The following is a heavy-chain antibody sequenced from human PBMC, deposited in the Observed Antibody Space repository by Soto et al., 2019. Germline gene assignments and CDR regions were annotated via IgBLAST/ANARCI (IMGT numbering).Heavy chain of an antibody. CDR1: GGSISSGDYY. V-gene: IGHV4-30-4*01. Sequence: PSETLSLTCTVSGGSISSGDYYWSWIRQPPGKGLEWIGYIYYSGSTYYNPSLKSRVTISVDTSNNPFSLKLTSVTAADTAVYYCARYYYGSVSYQDYWGQGTLVTVSS. CDR2: IYYSGST. CDR3: ARYYYGSVSYQDY. J-gene: IGHJ4*02. D-gene: IGHD3-10*01.